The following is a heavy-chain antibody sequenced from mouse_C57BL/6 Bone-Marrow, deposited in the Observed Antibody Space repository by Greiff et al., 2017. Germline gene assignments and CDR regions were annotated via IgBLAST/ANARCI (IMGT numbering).Heavy chain of an antibody. CDR1: GFTFSNYW. CDR2: IRLKSDNYAT. D-gene: IGHD1-1*01. V-gene: IGHV6-3*01. CDR3: TYLLLRRWYFDV. J-gene: IGHJ1*03. Sequence: EVQGVESGGGLVQPGGSMKLSCVASGFTFSNYWMNWVRQSPEKGLEWVAQIRLKSDNYATHYAESVKGRFTISRDDSKSSVYLQMNNLRAEDTGIYYCTYLLLRRWYFDVWGTGTTVTVSS.